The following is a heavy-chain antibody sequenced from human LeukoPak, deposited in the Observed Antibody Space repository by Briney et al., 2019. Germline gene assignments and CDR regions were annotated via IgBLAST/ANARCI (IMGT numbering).Heavy chain of an antibody. CDR2: VSHSGNT. CDR1: GDSITSSDHY. V-gene: IGHV4-39*01. J-gene: IGHJ2*01. D-gene: IGHD3-10*01. CDR3: ARHLYYSASAFWYIDL. Sequence: SETLSLTCTLSGDSITSSDHYWVWIRQSPGKGLEWIGSVSHSGNTYYKSSLKSRVTVSLDTSKNEFSLILTSVTAADTAQYYCARHLYYSASAFWYIDLWGRGTLVIVSP.